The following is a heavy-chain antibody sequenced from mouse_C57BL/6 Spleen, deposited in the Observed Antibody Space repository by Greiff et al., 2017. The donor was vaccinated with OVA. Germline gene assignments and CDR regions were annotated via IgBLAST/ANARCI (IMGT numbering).Heavy chain of an antibody. CDR3: ARRGRGYFDY. Sequence: QVQLQQPGAELVMPGASVKLSCKASGYTFTSYWMHWVKQRPGQGLEWIGEIDPSDSYTNYNQKFKGKSTLTVDKSSSTAYMQLSSLTSEDSAVYYCARRGRGYFDYWGQGTTLTVSS. J-gene: IGHJ2*01. CDR1: GYTFTSYW. V-gene: IGHV1-69*01. CDR2: IDPSDSYT.